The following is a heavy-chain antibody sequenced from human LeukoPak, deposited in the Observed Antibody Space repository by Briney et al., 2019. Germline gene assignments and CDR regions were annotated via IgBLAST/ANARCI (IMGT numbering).Heavy chain of an antibody. Sequence: AASVKVSSKASGGTFSSYAISWVRQAPGQGLEWMGGIIPIFGTANYAQKFQGRVTITADESTSTAYMELSSLRSEDTAVYYCAAMIVVVPTDYWGQGTLVTVSS. D-gene: IGHD3-22*01. CDR1: GGTFSSYA. CDR3: AAMIVVVPTDY. V-gene: IGHV1-69*13. J-gene: IGHJ4*02. CDR2: IIPIFGTA.